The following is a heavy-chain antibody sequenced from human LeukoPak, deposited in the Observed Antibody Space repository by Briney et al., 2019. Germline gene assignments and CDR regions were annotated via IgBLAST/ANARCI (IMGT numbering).Heavy chain of an antibody. V-gene: IGHV4-34*01. CDR2: INHSGST. J-gene: IGHJ4*02. CDR3: AREGPYGATPYYFDF. CDR1: GGSFSGYY. D-gene: IGHD4-17*01. Sequence: PSETLSLTCAVYGGSFSGYYWNWIRQPPGKGLEWIGEINHSGSTNYNPSLKSRVTISVDTSKNQFSLQLNSVTPEDTAVYYCAREGPYGATPYYFDFWGQGTLVTVSS.